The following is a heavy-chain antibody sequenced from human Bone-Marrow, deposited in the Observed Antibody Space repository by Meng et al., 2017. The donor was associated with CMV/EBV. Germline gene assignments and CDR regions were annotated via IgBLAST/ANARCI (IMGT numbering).Heavy chain of an antibody. Sequence: LSCEASGFTFSSYWMSWVRQAPGKGLEWVANIKQDGSEKYYVDSVKGRFTISRDNAKNSLYLQMNSLRAEDTAVYYCARKFYGYFQHWGQGTLVTVSS. V-gene: IGHV3-7*01. CDR2: IKQDGSEK. CDR1: GFTFSSYW. J-gene: IGHJ1*01. CDR3: ARKFYGYFQH. D-gene: IGHD3-16*01.